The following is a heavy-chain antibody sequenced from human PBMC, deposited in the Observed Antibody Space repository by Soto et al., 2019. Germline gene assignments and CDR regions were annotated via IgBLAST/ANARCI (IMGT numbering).Heavy chain of an antibody. CDR3: ARPGYSSGGYAGFDY. CDR1: GFTFSSYW. V-gene: IGHV3-7*03. J-gene: IGHJ4*02. Sequence: PGGSLRLSCAASGFTFSSYWMSWVRQAPGKGLEWVANIKQDGSEKYYVDSVKGRFTISRDNAKNSLYLQMNSLRAEDTAMYYCARPGYSSGGYAGFDYWGQGTLVTVSS. CDR2: IKQDGSEK. D-gene: IGHD6-19*01.